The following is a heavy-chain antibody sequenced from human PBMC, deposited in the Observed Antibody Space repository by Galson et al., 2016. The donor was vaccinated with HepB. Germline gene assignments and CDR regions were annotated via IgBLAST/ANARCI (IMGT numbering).Heavy chain of an antibody. D-gene: IGHD1-26*01. CDR2: IYPVASNA. V-gene: IGHV5-51*01. Sequence: QSGAEVKKPGESLKISCKTSGFNFSSDWIGWARQVPGKGLEWMGIIYPVASNAAYSASFQGHVIISADKSISTAYLQWSSLKASDTAMYYCARLGIAPNIEYYLYSLDVWGQGTAILVS. J-gene: IGHJ6*02. CDR3: ARLGIAPNIEYYLYSLDV. CDR1: GFNFSSDW.